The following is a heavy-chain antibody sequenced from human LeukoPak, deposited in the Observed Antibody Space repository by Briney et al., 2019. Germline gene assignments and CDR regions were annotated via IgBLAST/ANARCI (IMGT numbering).Heavy chain of an antibody. Sequence: GGSLRLSCAASGFTFSSYGMHWVRQAPGKGLEWMAVISYDGSNKYYADSVKGRFSISRDNSRNTLYLQMTSLRAEDTAVYYCAKVFSLYYDSSGYYFDYWGQGTLVTVSS. CDR3: AKVFSLYYDSSGYYFDY. D-gene: IGHD3-22*01. V-gene: IGHV3-30*18. CDR1: GFTFSSYG. J-gene: IGHJ4*02. CDR2: ISYDGSNK.